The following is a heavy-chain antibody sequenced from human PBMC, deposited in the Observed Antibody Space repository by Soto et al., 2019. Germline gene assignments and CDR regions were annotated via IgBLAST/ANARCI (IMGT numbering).Heavy chain of an antibody. Sequence: PGGSLRLSCAASGFTFSSYAMSWVRQAPGKGLEWISAISGSGGSTYYADSVKGRFTISRDNSKNTLYLQMNSLRAEDTAVYYCAKDQRRRFTLTTGNHFYSYGMDVWGQGTTVTVSS. J-gene: IGHJ6*02. CDR1: GFTFSSYA. V-gene: IGHV3-23*01. D-gene: IGHD4-17*01. CDR2: ISGSGGST. CDR3: AKDQRRRFTLTTGNHFYSYGMDV.